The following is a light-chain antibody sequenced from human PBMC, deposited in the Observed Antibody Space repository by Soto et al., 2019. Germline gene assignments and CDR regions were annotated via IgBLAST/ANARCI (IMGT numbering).Light chain of an antibody. CDR3: QQYDNLPRT. CDR2: DAS. CDR1: QDINNY. J-gene: IGKJ5*01. Sequence: DIQMTQSPSSLSASVGDRVTITCQASQDINNYLNWYQQKPGKAPKLLIFDASNLETGVPSRFSGSRFGTEFTFTISSLQPEDFATYYCQQYDNLPRTFGQGTRLEI. V-gene: IGKV1-33*01.